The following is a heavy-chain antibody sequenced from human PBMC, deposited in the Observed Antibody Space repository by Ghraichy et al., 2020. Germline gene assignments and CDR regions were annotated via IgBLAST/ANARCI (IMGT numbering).Heavy chain of an antibody. CDR3: ARGATVVRFFYYDGMDV. D-gene: IGHD4-23*01. V-gene: IGHV3-48*02. J-gene: IGHJ6*02. CDR2: ITSSSSFK. CDR1: GFTFSSYS. Sequence: GESLNISCVGSGFTFSSYSMHWVRQSPGQGLEWVSYITSSSSFKSYADSVKGRFTISRDNAQTSLYLQMNSLRDEDTAVYYCARGATVVRFFYYDGMDVWGQGTTVTVSS.